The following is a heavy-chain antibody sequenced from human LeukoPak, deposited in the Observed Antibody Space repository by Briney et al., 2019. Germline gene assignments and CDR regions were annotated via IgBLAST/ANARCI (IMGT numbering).Heavy chain of an antibody. CDR2: IYPGDSDT. J-gene: IGHJ3*02. CDR3: ARRGYYGSGSYDPDAFDI. Sequence: GESLKISCKGSGYSFTSYWIGWVRQMPGKGLEWMGIIYPGDSDTRYSPSFQGQVTISADKSISTAYLQWSSLKASDTAMYYCARRGYYGSGSYDPDAFDIWGQGTMVTVSS. D-gene: IGHD3-10*01. CDR1: GYSFTSYW. V-gene: IGHV5-51*01.